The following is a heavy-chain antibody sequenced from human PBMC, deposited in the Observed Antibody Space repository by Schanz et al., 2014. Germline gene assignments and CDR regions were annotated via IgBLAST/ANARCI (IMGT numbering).Heavy chain of an antibody. CDR2: ILYDGSNK. D-gene: IGHD3-3*01. CDR1: GFTFSSYG. CDR3: ARQPGRITVSGVVSNWFDP. Sequence: QVQLVESGGGVAQPGRSLRLSCAASGFTFSSYGMHWVRQAPGKGLEWVAVILYDGSNKYYADSVKGRFTISRDNSKNTLYLQMNSLRVEDTAVYYCARQPGRITVSGVVSNWFDPWGQGTLVTVSS. J-gene: IGHJ5*02. V-gene: IGHV3-30*03.